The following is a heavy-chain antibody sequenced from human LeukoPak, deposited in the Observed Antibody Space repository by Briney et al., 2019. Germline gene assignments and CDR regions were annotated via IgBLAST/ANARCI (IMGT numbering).Heavy chain of an antibody. J-gene: IGHJ2*01. D-gene: IGHD3/OR15-3a*01. CDR3: ARDRDWDWYFDL. CDR1: GFTFRSHG. CDR2: IWYDGSNE. Sequence: GGSLRLSCAASGFTFRSHGMHWVRQAPGKGLEWVAGIWYDGSNEDYADSVKGRFIISRDNSKNTLYLQMNSLRAEDTAVYYCARDRDWDWYFDLWGRGTLVTVSS. V-gene: IGHV3-33*01.